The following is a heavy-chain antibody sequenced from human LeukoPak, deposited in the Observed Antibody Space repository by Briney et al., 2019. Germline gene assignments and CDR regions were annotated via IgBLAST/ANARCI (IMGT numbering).Heavy chain of an antibody. Sequence: PSETLSLTCTVSGGSISSSSYYWGWIRQPPGKGLEWIGSIYYSGSTYYNPSLKSRVTISVDTSKNQFSLKLSSVTAADTAVYYCARDSYDYVLGYYMDVWGKGTTVTVSS. CDR2: IYYSGST. CDR3: ARDSYDYVLGYYMDV. D-gene: IGHD3-16*01. CDR1: GGSISSSSYY. J-gene: IGHJ6*03. V-gene: IGHV4-39*07.